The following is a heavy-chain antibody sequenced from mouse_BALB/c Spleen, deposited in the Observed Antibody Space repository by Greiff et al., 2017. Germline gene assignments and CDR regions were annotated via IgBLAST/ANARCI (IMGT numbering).Heavy chain of an antibody. Sequence: EVMLVESGGGLVKPGGSLKLSCAASGFTFSSYYMSWVRQTPEKRLELVAAINSNGGSTYYPDTVKGRFTISRDNAKNTLYLQMSSLKSEDTALYYCARRDYGFYFDYWGQGTTLTVSS. V-gene: IGHV5-6-2*01. CDR1: GFTFSSYY. D-gene: IGHD2-4*01. J-gene: IGHJ2*01. CDR2: INSNGGST. CDR3: ARRDYGFYFDY.